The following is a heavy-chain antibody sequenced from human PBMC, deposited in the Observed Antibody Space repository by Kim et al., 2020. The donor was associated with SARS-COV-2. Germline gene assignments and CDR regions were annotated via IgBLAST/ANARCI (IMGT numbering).Heavy chain of an antibody. D-gene: IGHD6-19*01. CDR3: ARGRRIAVSFYYYYGMDV. CDR1: GGSFSGYY. J-gene: IGHJ6*02. V-gene: IGHV4-34*01. CDR2: INHSGST. Sequence: SETLSLTCAVYGGSFSGYYWSWIRQPPGKGLEWIGEINHSGSTNYNPSLKSRVTISVDTSKNQFSLKLSSVTAADTAVYYCARGRRIAVSFYYYYGMDVWGQGTTVTVSS.